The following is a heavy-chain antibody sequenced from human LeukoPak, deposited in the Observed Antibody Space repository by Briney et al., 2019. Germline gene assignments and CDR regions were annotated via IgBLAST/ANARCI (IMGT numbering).Heavy chain of an antibody. CDR1: GGSISSRNFY. Sequence: SETLSLTCTVSGGSISSRNFYRGWIRQPPGKGLEWIGNIYYSGRTYYNPSLRSRLTISVDTSKNQFSLKLSSVTAADMAVYYCATLVYSNSSGYYSIWGQGTLVTVSS. CDR2: IYYSGRT. D-gene: IGHD3-22*01. CDR3: ATLVYSNSSGYYSI. V-gene: IGHV4-39*01. J-gene: IGHJ4*02.